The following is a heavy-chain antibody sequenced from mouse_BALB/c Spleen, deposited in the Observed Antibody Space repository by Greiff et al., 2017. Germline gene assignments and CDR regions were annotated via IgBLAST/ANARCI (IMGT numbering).Heavy chain of an antibody. Sequence: EVKLMESGPSLVKPSQTLSLTCSVTGDSITSGYWNWIRKFPGNKLEYMGYISYSGSTYYNPSLKSRISITRDTSKNQYYLQLNSVTTEDTATYYCASHYYGSPLFAYWGQGTLVTVSA. CDR3: ASHYYGSPLFAY. CDR1: GDSITSGY. D-gene: IGHD1-1*01. CDR2: ISYSGST. J-gene: IGHJ3*01. V-gene: IGHV3-8*02.